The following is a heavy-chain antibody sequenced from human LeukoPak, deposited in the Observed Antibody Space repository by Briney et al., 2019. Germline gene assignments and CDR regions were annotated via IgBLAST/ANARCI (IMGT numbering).Heavy chain of an antibody. CDR1: GGSISSSSYY. J-gene: IGHJ5*02. D-gene: IGHD3-3*01. CDR3: ARHELSFQRRFLEWFGP. CDR2: IYYSGST. V-gene: IGHV4-39*01. Sequence: SETLSLTCTVSGGSISSSSYYWGWIRQPPGKGLEWIGSIYYSGSTYYNPSLKSRVTISVDTSKNQFSLKLSSVTAADTAVYYCARHELSFQRRFLEWFGPWGQGTLVTVSS.